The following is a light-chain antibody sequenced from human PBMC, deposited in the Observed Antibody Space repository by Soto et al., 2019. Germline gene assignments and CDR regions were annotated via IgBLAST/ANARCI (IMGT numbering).Light chain of an antibody. CDR2: TAS. Sequence: DIKMSQSPSTLSASVGDTVTITCRASQTISRWLAWYQQKPGKAPRLLIYTASTLESGVPSRFSASGSGTEFTLTISSLHPDDFATYYCQEYNNYWTFGQGTMVDIK. CDR3: QEYNNYWT. J-gene: IGKJ1*01. CDR1: QTISRW. V-gene: IGKV1-5*01.